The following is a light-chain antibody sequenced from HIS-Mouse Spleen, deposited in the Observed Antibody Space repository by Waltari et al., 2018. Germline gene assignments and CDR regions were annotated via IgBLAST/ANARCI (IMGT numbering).Light chain of an antibody. V-gene: IGLV2-11*01. Sequence: QSALTQPRSVSGSPGPSVTISCTGTSRDVGGYNYVSWYQQHPGKAPKLMIYDVSKRPSGVPDRFSGSKSGNTASLTISGLQAEDEADYYCCSYAGSYTFVFGGGTKLTVL. J-gene: IGLJ2*01. CDR2: DVS. CDR1: SRDVGGYNY. CDR3: CSYAGSYTFV.